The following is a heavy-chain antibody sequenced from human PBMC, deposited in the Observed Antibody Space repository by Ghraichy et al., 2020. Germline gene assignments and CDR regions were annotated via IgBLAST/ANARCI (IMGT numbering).Heavy chain of an antibody. Sequence: GGSLRLSCAASGFTFSSYGMHWVRQAPGKGLEWVAVISYDGSNKYYADSVKGRFTISRDNSKNTLYLQMNSLRAEDTAVYYCAKGNDYRNPYYYYYGMDVWGQGTTVTVSS. CDR2: ISYDGSNK. CDR3: AKGNDYRNPYYYYYGMDV. D-gene: IGHD4-11*01. J-gene: IGHJ6*02. CDR1: GFTFSSYG. V-gene: IGHV3-30*18.